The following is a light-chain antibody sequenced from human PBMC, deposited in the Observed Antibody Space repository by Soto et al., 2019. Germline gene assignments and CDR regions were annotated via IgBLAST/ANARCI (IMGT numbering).Light chain of an antibody. CDR1: SGSVSTSYY. J-gene: IGLJ3*02. V-gene: IGLV8-61*01. CDR2: STN. Sequence: QTVVTQEPSFSVSPGGTVTLTCGLSSGSVSTSYYPSWYQQTPGQAPRTLFYSTNSRSSGVPDRFSASIVGDKAALTITGAQADDESHYYCVLYMGPGTWVFGGGTKVTVL. CDR3: VLYMGPGTWV.